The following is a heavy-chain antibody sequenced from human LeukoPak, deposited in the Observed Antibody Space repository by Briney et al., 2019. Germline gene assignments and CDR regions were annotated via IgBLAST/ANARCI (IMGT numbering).Heavy chain of an antibody. CDR3: ARVPRELGAW. J-gene: IGHJ4*02. V-gene: IGHV1-8*01. Sequence: ASVKVSCKASGYTFTSYDINWVRQATGQGLEWVGFMNPNSGYTAYAQKFKGRVTLTRDTSISTAYMELSSLRSEDTALYYCARVPRELGAWWGQGTLVTVSS. CDR1: GYTFTSYD. CDR2: MNPNSGYT. D-gene: IGHD3-16*01.